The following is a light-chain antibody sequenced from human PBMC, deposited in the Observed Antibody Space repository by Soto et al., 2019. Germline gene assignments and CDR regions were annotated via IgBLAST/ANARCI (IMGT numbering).Light chain of an antibody. J-gene: IGLJ3*02. Sequence: QSALTQPPSASGSPGQSVTISCTGTSSDVGSYNYVSWYQQHPGKAPKLMIYEVSKRPSGVPDRVSGSKSGNTASLTVSGLQAEDEADYYWSSYAGSNNLVFGGGTQLTVL. CDR3: SSYAGSNNLV. CDR1: SSDVGSYNY. CDR2: EVS. V-gene: IGLV2-8*01.